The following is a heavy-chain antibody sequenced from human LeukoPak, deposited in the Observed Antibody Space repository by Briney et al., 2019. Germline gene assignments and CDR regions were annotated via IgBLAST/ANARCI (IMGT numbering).Heavy chain of an antibody. Sequence: GGSLRLSCTASGFTFSSSAMSWVRQAPGKGLQWVSHITGSGGSTYYADSVKGRFTISRDNSKNTLYLQMNSLRAEDTAVYYCARGFPANDYWGQGTLVTVSS. CDR1: GFTFSSSA. J-gene: IGHJ4*02. CDR2: ITGSGGST. CDR3: ARGFPANDY. V-gene: IGHV3-23*01.